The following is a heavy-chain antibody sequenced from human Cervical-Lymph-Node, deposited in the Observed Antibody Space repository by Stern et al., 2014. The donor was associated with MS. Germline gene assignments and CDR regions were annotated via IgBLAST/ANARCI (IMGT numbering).Heavy chain of an antibody. V-gene: IGHV4-30-2*01. CDR2: IDQSGST. D-gene: IGHD4-23*01. CDR1: GGSISGGDYA. Sequence: QLQLQESGSGLVKPSQTLSLTCAVSGGSISGGDYAWTWIRQPPGKGLEWIGYIDQSGSTYNNPSLKSRVTLSIDRSKTQFSLKLRSVTAADTAMYYCARIFGGNFDNWGQGTLVTVSS. J-gene: IGHJ4*02. CDR3: ARIFGGNFDN.